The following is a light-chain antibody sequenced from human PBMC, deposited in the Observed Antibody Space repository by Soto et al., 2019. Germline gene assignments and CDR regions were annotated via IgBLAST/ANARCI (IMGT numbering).Light chain of an antibody. CDR2: QVS. V-gene: IGLV2-14*01. Sequence: QSALTQPASVSGSPGQSITISCTGTSSDVGSYNFVSWYQQHPGKAPKLIIYQVSNRPSGISNRFSGSKSVNTASLIISALQAEDEADYYCSSFSISNTHVLFGGGTKLTVL. CDR3: SSFSISNTHVL. CDR1: SSDVGSYNF. J-gene: IGLJ2*01.